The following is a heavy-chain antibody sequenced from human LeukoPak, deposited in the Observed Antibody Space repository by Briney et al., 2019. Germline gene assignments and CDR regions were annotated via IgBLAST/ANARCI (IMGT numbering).Heavy chain of an antibody. D-gene: IGHD3-10*01. J-gene: IGHJ3*02. CDR1: GLTFRTYW. CDR3: ARDCGTDYNHDAFDI. V-gene: IGHV3-74*01. Sequence: GSLILSCAASGLTFRTYWMHWVRQAPAKGLVWVSRINSDGTTTTYADSVKGRFTISRDNAKNTLYLQMNSLRAEDTAVYYCARDCGTDYNHDAFDIWGQGTMVTVSS. CDR2: INSDGTTT.